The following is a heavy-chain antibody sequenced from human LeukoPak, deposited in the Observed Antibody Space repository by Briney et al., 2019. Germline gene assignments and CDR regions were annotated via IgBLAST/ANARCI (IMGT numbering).Heavy chain of an antibody. D-gene: IGHD6-19*01. V-gene: IGHV3-23*01. Sequence: PGGSLRLSCLTSGFTLSTNAMSWVRQAPGKGLEWISGISGSGASTYYADSVKGRFTISRDNAKNSLYLQMNSLRAEDTAVYYCARDDPIAVAGHDAFDIWGQGTMVTVSS. CDR3: ARDDPIAVAGHDAFDI. CDR2: ISGSGAST. CDR1: GFTLSTNA. J-gene: IGHJ3*02.